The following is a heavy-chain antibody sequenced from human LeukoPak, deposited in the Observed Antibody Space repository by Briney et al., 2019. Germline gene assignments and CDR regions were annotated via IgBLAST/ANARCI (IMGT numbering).Heavy chain of an antibody. CDR1: GYTFTSYG. J-gene: IGHJ3*02. D-gene: IGHD3-3*01. CDR2: ISAYNSNT. V-gene: IGHV1-18*01. CDR3: ARDYNDFWSGYPDDAFDI. Sequence: ASVKVSCKASGYTFTSYGISWVRQAPGQGLEWMGWISAYNSNTNYAQKLQGRVTMTTDTSTSTAYMELRSLRSDDTAVYYCARDYNDFWSGYPDDAFDIWGQGTMVTVSS.